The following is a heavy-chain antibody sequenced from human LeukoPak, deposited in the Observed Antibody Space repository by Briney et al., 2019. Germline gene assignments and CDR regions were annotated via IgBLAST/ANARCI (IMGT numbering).Heavy chain of an antibody. CDR1: GGSISSYY. V-gene: IGHV4-34*01. J-gene: IGHJ4*02. D-gene: IGHD2-2*02. CDR3: ARGLGYCSSTSCYTRAPLDY. CDR2: INHSGST. Sequence: TSETLSLTCTASGGSISSYYWSWIRQPPGKGLEWIGEINHSGSTNYNPSLKSRVTISVDTSKNQFSLKLSSVTAADTAVYYCARGLGYCSSTSCYTRAPLDYWGQGTLVTVSS.